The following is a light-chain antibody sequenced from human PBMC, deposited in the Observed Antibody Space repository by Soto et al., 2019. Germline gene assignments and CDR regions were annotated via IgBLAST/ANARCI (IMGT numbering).Light chain of an antibody. V-gene: IGLV2-18*01. CDR2: EVT. Sequence: QSALTQPPSVSGSPGQSVTISCSGSSSDIGSYNTVAWYQQSPGTAPKLMIYEVTNRPSGVPDRFSGSKSGNTASLTISGLQSEDEADYYCSIYTFRIGHVVFGGGTKVTVL. CDR1: SSDIGSYNT. CDR3: SIYTFRIGHVV. J-gene: IGLJ2*01.